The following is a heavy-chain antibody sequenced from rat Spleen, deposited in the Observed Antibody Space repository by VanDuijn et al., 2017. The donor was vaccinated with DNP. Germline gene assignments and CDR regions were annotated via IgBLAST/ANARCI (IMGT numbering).Heavy chain of an antibody. V-gene: IGHV2-43*01. Sequence: QVHLKESGPGLVQPSQTLSLTCTVSGFSLTSYHVSWVRQPPGKGLEWMGVIWTGGSTAYNLALKSRLSNNRDTSKSQLFLKMNSLQTEDTAIYYCTRDQGVTTVPTGNWFAYWGQGTLVTVSS. CDR2: IWTGGST. D-gene: IGHD1-1*01. J-gene: IGHJ3*01. CDR3: TRDQGVTTVPTGNWFAY. CDR1: GFSLTSYH.